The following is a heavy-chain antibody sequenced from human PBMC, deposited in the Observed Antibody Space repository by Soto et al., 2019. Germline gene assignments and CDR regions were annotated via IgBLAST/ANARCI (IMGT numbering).Heavy chain of an antibody. CDR2: IIPIAAIA. CDR1: GGTFSRYT. CDR3: ARGSTIVRGATSWFDP. V-gene: IGHV1-69*02. D-gene: IGHD3-10*01. J-gene: IGHJ5*02. Sequence: QVQLVQSGAEVKKPGSSVKVSCKASGGTFSRYTINWVRQAPGQGLEWMGRIIPIAAIANYTQKFQGRVTVPVXXXSXPAYMERSSLRSDDTAVYYCARGSTIVRGATSWFDPWGQGTLVTVSS.